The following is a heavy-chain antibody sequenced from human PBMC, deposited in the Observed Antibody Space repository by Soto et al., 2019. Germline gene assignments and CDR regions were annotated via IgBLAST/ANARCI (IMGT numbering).Heavy chain of an antibody. CDR3: VRFGGAAAGPGDY. D-gene: IGHD6-13*01. CDR1: GFTFSTHW. CDR2: INGDGSRT. V-gene: IGHV3-74*01. Sequence: EVQLVESGGGLVQPGGSLRLSCAASGFTFSTHWMHWVRQVPGKGLVWVSRINGDGSRTTYADSVRGRLTISRDNAKKSLYLQMNSLRAEDTAVYYCVRFGGAAAGPGDYWGQGTLVTVSS. J-gene: IGHJ4*02.